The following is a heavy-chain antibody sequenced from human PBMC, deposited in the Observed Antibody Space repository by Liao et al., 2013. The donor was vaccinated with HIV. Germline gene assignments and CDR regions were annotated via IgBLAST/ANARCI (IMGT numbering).Heavy chain of an antibody. Sequence: QLQLQESGPGLVKPSETLSLTCTVSGGSISSSSYYWGWIRQPPGKGLEWIGSIYYSGSTYYNPSLKSRVIISVDTSRNQFSLKLSSVTAADTAVYYCARDGLSGQSGWFDPWGQGSLVTVSS. V-gene: IGHV4-39*07. CDR2: IYYSGST. J-gene: IGHJ5*02. CDR1: GGSISSSSYY. CDR3: ARDGLSGQSGWFDP. D-gene: IGHD3-10*01.